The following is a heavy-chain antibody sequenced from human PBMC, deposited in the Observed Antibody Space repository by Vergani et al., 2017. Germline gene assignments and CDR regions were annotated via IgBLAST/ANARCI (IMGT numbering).Heavy chain of an antibody. CDR3: ARDQSDSSFFGAHRYAY. Sequence: EVQLLESGGGLVQPGGSLRLSCVASGFSFRNAWMNWVRRTPGKGLEWVGRIKSTFDRGTTDYAAAVTGRLTISRDDSKNTLFLQMNVLHTEDTAIYYCARDQSDSSFFGAHRYAYWGQGSLVTVSS. V-gene: IGHV3-15*07. J-gene: IGHJ4*02. CDR1: GFSFRNAW. D-gene: IGHD3-3*01. CDR2: IKSTFDRGTT.